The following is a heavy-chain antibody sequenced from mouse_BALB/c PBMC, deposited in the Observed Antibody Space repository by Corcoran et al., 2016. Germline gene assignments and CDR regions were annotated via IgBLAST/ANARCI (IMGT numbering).Heavy chain of an antibody. J-gene: IGHJ1*01. CDR1: GYTFTDYY. Sequence: EVQLQQSGPELVKPGASVKMSCKASGYTFTDYYMDWVKQSHGESFEWMGRVNPYNGGTSYNQKFKAKATLTVDKSSSTAYMELNSMTPEDSAVDYWARVTVAYF. CDR2: VNPYNGGT. D-gene: IGHD2-3*01. V-gene: IGHV1-19*01. CDR3: ARVTVAYF.